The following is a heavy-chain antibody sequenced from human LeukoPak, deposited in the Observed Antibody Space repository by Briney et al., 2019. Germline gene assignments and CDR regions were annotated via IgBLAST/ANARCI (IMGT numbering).Heavy chain of an antibody. V-gene: IGHV3-7*01. CDR3: ARDQINCGGGSCYYYYYYMDV. CDR2: IKQDGSEK. CDR1: GFTFSSYW. D-gene: IGHD2-15*01. J-gene: IGHJ6*03. Sequence: GGSLRLSCAASGFTFSSYWMSWVRQAPGKGLEWVANIKQDGSEKYYVDSVKGRFTISRDNAKNSLYLQMNSLRAEDTAVYYCARDQINCGGGSCYYYYYYMDVWGKGTTVTVSS.